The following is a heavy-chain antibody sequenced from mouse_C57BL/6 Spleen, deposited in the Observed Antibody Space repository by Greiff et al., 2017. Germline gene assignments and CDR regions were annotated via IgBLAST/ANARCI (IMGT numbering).Heavy chain of an antibody. CDR3: ARSDYYDGYLYAMDY. D-gene: IGHD2-3*01. J-gene: IGHJ4*01. Sequence: VQLQQPGAELVKPGASVKLSCKASGYTFTSYWMHWVKQRPGQGLEWIGMIHPNSGSTNYNEKFKYKATLTVDKSSSTAYMQLSSLTSEDSAVYYCARSDYYDGYLYAMDYWGQGTSVTVSS. V-gene: IGHV1-64*01. CDR2: IHPNSGST. CDR1: GYTFTSYW.